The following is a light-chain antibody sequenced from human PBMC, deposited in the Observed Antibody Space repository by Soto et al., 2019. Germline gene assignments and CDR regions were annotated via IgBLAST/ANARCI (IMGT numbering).Light chain of an antibody. V-gene: IGLV1-47*01. CDR3: AAWDDSLSGVL. CDR2: RNN. Sequence: QAVVTQPPSASGAPGQRVTISCSGSSSNIVSNYVYWYQQLPGTAPKLLIYRNNQRRSGVPDRFSGSKSGTSVSLAISGLRSEDDGNYYCAAWDDSLSGVLFGGGTQLTV. CDR1: SSNIVSNY. J-gene: IGLJ7*01.